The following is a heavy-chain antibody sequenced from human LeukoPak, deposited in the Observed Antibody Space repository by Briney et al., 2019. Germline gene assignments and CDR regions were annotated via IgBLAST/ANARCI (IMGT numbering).Heavy chain of an antibody. Sequence: GGSLRLSCAASGFIFSVYAMNWVRQAPGKGLEWVSTIGSSGVTYYADSVKGRFTISRDIPKNTLYLQMNSLRADDTAVYYCAKDPSIVGATLDYWGQGTLVTVSS. V-gene: IGHV3-23*01. CDR2: IGSSGVT. D-gene: IGHD1-26*01. J-gene: IGHJ4*02. CDR3: AKDPSIVGATLDY. CDR1: GFIFSVYA.